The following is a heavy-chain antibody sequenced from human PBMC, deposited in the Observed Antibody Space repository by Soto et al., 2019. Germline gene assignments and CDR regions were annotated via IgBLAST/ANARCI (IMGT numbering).Heavy chain of an antibody. CDR3: ARGPIVVVPAATEAKNWFDP. D-gene: IGHD2-2*01. CDR1: GGTFSSYT. J-gene: IGHJ5*02. CDR2: IIPILGIA. V-gene: IGHV1-69*02. Sequence: SVKVSCKASGGTFSSYTISWVRQAPGQGLEWMGRIIPILGIANYAQKFQGRVTITADKSTSTAYMELSSLRSEDTAVYYCARGPIVVVPAATEAKNWFDPWGQETLVTVSS.